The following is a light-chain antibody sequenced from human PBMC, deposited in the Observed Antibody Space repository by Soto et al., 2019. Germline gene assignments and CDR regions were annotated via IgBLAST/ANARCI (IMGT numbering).Light chain of an antibody. CDR2: EDN. CDR3: QSYDSTHVV. J-gene: IGLJ2*01. V-gene: IGLV6-57*01. Sequence: NFMLTQPHSVSESPGKTVTISCTRSSGSIASNYVQWYQQRPGSSPPTVIYEDNQRPSGVPDRFSGSIDSSSNSASLTIAGLKNEDEADYYCQSYDSTHVVFGGGTKVTVL. CDR1: SGSIASNY.